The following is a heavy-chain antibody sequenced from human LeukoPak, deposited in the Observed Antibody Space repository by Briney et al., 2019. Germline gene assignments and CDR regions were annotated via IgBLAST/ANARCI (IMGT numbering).Heavy chain of an antibody. CDR3: AEERVARGYYSYYYMDV. Sequence: PSETLSLTCTVSGGSISSSSYYWGWIRQPPGKGLEWIGSNYYSGSTYYNPSLKSRVTISVDTSKNQFSLKLSSVTAADTAVYYCAEERVARGYYSYYYMDVWGKGTTVTVSS. J-gene: IGHJ6*03. CDR2: NYYSGST. CDR1: GGSISSSSYY. V-gene: IGHV4-39*07. D-gene: IGHD2-15*01.